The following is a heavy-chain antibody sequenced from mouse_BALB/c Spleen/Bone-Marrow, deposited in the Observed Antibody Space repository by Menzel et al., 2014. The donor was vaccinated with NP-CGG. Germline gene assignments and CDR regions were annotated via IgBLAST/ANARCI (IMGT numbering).Heavy chain of an antibody. V-gene: IGHV5-17*02. CDR3: VRGGYYVPSYFDS. D-gene: IGHD2-3*01. CDR2: ISGGTRTI. CDR1: GFTFRSFG. J-gene: IGHJ2*01. Sequence: EVKLVESGGGLVQPGGSRKLSCAASGFTFRSFGMHWARQAPEKGLEWVAYISGGTRTIYYADTVKGRFTISRDNPNNTLFLQMTSLRSEDTAMYYCVRGGYYVPSYFDSWGQGTTLTVSS.